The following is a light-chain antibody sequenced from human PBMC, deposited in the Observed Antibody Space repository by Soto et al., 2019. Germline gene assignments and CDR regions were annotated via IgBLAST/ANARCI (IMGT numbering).Light chain of an antibody. CDR2: KTS. CDR3: QYYNNYCWT. Sequence: DIQLTQSPSTLSASVGDRVTISCRASQSVSSWFAWYQQKPGKHPTILIYKTSTIETGVPSRFSGSGSGTEFTLTIISLQPDDFATYYCQYYNNYCWTFGQGTKVEIK. CDR1: QSVSSW. J-gene: IGKJ1*01. V-gene: IGKV1-5*03.